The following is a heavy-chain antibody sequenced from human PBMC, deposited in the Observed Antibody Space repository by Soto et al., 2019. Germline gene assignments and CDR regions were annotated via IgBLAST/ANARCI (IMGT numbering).Heavy chain of an antibody. Sequence: QVQLVESGGGVVRPGRSLRLSCAATGFSFSTHGMHWVRQAPGKGLEWVAVIVNDGSEQDYSDSVKGRFTISRDNFKNTLYLQMNNLRAGAPAVFYCARDDNYADNVFDHWGQGIVLIVSS. D-gene: IGHD4-17*01. CDR3: ARDDNYADNVFDH. CDR1: GFSFSTHG. CDR2: IVNDGSEQ. V-gene: IGHV3-33*01. J-gene: IGHJ4*02.